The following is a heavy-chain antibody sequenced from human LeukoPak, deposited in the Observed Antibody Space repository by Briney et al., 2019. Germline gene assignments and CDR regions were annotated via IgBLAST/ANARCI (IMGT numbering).Heavy chain of an antibody. J-gene: IGHJ4*02. D-gene: IGHD1-26*01. CDR1: GFTFSSYT. V-gene: IGHV3-48*01. CDR2: ISSSGITI. CDR3: ARVVWEVSGVTAHFDY. Sequence: AGSLRLSCAASGFTFSSYTMNWVRQAPGKGLEWVSYISSSGITIYYADSVKGRFTISRDNAKKSLYLQMNSLRAEDTAVYYCARVVWEVSGVTAHFDYWGQGTLVTVSS.